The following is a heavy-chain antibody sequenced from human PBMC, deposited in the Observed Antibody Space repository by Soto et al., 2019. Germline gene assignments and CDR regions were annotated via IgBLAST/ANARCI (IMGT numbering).Heavy chain of an antibody. V-gene: IGHV3-30-3*01. CDR1: GFTFSSYA. Sequence: QVQLVESGGGVVQPGRSLRLSCAASGFTFSSYALHWVRQAPGRGLEWVALISFDGNNKYYANSVKGRFTIFRDNSKNTLYLQMSSLRAEDTAVYYCGRCSSTSCHLGADYWGQGTLVTVSS. CDR3: GRCSSTSCHLGADY. J-gene: IGHJ4*02. CDR2: ISFDGNNK. D-gene: IGHD2-2*01.